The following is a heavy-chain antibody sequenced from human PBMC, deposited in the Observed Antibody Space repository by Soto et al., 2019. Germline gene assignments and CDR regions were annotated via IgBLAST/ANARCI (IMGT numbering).Heavy chain of an antibody. V-gene: IGHV4-31*03. CDR3: GYCSGGSCLAYYYMDD. J-gene: IGHJ6*03. CDR2: IYYSGNT. Sequence: QVQMQESGPGLVKTSQTLSLTCTVSGGSISSGGYYWSWIRQHTGKGLEWIGYIYYSGNTYYNPSLKSRVTISLDTSKNQFSLKLSSVTAADTAVYYCGYCSGGSCLAYYYMDDWGRGTTVTVSS. D-gene: IGHD2-15*01. CDR1: GGSISSGGYY.